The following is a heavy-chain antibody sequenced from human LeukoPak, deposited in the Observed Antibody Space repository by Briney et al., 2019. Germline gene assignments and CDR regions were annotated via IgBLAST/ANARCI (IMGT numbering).Heavy chain of an antibody. CDR2: VVPASEIS. V-gene: IGHV1-69*04. CDR3: ARVGYTRGPLPYGMDV. J-gene: IGHJ6*02. Sequence: ASVKVSCKASGGPFHTYAISWVRLVPGQGLEWMGRVVPASEISTYAQKFLGRVTITADYSASTVYMKLSGLRSDDTATYYCARVGYTRGPLPYGMDVWGQGTTVTV. D-gene: IGHD3-16*02. CDR1: GGPFHTYA.